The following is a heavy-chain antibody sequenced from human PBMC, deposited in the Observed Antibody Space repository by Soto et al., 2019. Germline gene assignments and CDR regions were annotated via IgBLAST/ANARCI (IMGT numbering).Heavy chain of an antibody. V-gene: IGHV1-8*01. CDR2: MNPSTGDT. J-gene: IGHJ4*02. CDR1: GYTLTSYD. Sequence: QVQLVQPGAEVKKPGASVKVSCKASGYTLTSYDINWVRQATGQGLEWVGWMNPSTGDTGYAQKFQGRVTMTSKASIGTAYMELNSLRSEDTAVYYCARAAPSGYVVDIWGQGTLVTVSS. CDR3: ARAAPSGYVVDI. D-gene: IGHD3-22*01.